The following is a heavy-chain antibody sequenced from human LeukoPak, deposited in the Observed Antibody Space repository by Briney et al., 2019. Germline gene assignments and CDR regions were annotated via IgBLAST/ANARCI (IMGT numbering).Heavy chain of an antibody. D-gene: IGHD1-26*01. V-gene: IGHV3-74*01. CDR2: INSDGSSI. J-gene: IGHJ4*02. CDR3: GGGGNLLDY. CDR1: GFTFGTDW. Sequence: PGGALRLSCAASGFTFGTDWMNWVRQAPGKGLVWVSRINSDGSSISYADSVKGRFTISRDNAKNTLYLQMNSLRAEDTAVYYCGGGGNLLDYWGQGTLVTVSS.